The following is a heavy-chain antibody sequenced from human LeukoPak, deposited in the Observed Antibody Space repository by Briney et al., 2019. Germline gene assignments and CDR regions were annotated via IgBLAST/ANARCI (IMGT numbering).Heavy chain of an antibody. CDR1: GFTFSNYW. V-gene: IGHV3-7*03. J-gene: IGHJ4*02. Sequence: GGSLRLSCAASGFTFSNYWMSWVRQAPGKELEWVANIKQDGREKYYVDSVKGRFTISRDNAKNSLYLQMSSLRADDTAVYYCVRKGELERRRSWDYWGQGTLVTVSS. CDR3: VRKGELERRRSWDY. D-gene: IGHD1-1*01. CDR2: IKQDGREK.